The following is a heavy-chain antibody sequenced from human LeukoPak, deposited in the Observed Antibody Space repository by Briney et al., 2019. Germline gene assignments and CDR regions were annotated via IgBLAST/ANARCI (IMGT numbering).Heavy chain of an antibody. CDR2: FDPEDGET. CDR1: GYTLTGLS. Sequence: ASVKVPCKVSGYTLTGLSMHWVRQAPGKGLEWMGGFDPEDGETIYAQKFQGRVTMTEDTSTDTAYMELSSLRSEDTAVYYCATDLAAAGTWLAHELWGQGTLVTVSS. V-gene: IGHV1-24*01. J-gene: IGHJ4*02. D-gene: IGHD6-13*01. CDR3: ATDLAAAGTWLAHEL.